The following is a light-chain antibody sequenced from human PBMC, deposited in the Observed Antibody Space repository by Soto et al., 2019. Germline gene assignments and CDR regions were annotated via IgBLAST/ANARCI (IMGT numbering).Light chain of an antibody. V-gene: IGLV2-23*01. CDR1: SSDVGSYNL. CDR2: EGS. Sequence: QSALTQPASVSGSPGQSITISCTGPSSDVGSYNLVSWYQQHPGKAPKLMIYEGSKRPAGVSNRFSGSKSGNTASLTISVRQSEDEADYYCCSNACSSNPVVFGVWTQLTFL. J-gene: IGLJ2*01. CDR3: CSNACSSNPVV.